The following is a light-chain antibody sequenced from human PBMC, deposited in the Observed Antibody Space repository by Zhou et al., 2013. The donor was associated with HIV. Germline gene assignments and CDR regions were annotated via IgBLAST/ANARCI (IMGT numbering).Light chain of an antibody. V-gene: IGKV1-39*01. J-gene: IGKJ5*01. CDR2: GAS. CDR1: QTINTY. CDR3: QQSYSTPXT. Sequence: DIQMTQSPSSLSASVGDRVTITCRASQTINTYLNWYQQKPGKAPKLLIYGASSLQSGVTSRFSGSGSGTFFTLTISSLQPEDFATYYCQQSYSTPXTFGQGTRLEIK.